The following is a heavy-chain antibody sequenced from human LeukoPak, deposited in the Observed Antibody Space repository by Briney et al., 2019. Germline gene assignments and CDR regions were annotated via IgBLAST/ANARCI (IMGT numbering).Heavy chain of an antibody. Sequence: SETLSLTCAVYGGSFSGYYWSWIRQPPGKGLEWIGEINHSGSTNYNPSLKSRVTISVDTSKNQFSLKLSSVTAADTAVYYCARRLIRYFDWSLVRGPLDYWGQGTLVTVSS. J-gene: IGHJ4*02. CDR1: GGSFSGYY. V-gene: IGHV4-34*01. D-gene: IGHD3-9*01. CDR3: ARRLIRYFDWSLVRGPLDY. CDR2: INHSGST.